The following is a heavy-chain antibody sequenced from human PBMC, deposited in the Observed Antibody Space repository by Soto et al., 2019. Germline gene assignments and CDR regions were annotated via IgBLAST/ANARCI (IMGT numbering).Heavy chain of an antibody. J-gene: IGHJ4*02. Sequence: LSLTCTVSGGSISSYYWSWIRQPPGKGLEWIGYIYYSGSTNYNPSLKSRVTISVDTSKNQFSLKLSSVTAADTAVYYCARDSPVVGATGIDYWGQGTLVTVSS. V-gene: IGHV4-59*01. D-gene: IGHD1-26*01. CDR3: ARDSPVVGATGIDY. CDR1: GGSISSYY. CDR2: IYYSGST.